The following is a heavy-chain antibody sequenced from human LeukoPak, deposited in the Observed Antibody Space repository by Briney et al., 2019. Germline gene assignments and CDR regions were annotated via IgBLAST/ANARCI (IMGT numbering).Heavy chain of an antibody. CDR2: VNPIGGST. V-gene: IGHV1-46*01. D-gene: IGHD3-10*01. CDR3: ARVPNYYGSGSYRFDY. J-gene: IGHJ4*02. Sequence: ASVKVSCKASGYTFTNYFIHWVRQAPGQGLEWMGLVNPIGGSTSYAQKFQGRVTMTRDTSTSTVYMELSRLRSEETAVYYCARVPNYYGSGSYRFDYWGQGTLVTVSS. CDR1: GYTFTNYF.